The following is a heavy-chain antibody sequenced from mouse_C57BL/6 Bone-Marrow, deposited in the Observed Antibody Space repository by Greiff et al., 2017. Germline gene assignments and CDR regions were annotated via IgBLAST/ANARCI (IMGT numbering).Heavy chain of an antibody. V-gene: IGHV1-4*01. CDR1: GYTFTSST. J-gene: IGHJ2*01. CDR2: INPNSGYT. CDR3: ERGGY. Sequence: QVHVKQSGAELARPGASVKMSCKASGYTFTSSTMHWVKQRPGQGLEWIGYINPNSGYTKYNQKFKDKDTLTADKSSSTAYMQLSSLTSEDSAVYYGERGGYWGQGTTLTVSS.